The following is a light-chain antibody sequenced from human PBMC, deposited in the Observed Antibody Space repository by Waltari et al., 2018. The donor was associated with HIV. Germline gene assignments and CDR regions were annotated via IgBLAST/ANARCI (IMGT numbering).Light chain of an antibody. J-gene: IGLJ3*02. CDR1: NLGSKR. CDR2: YDS. CDR3: QVWDTVTDQGV. Sequence: YVLTQPPSVSVAPGKTASLACGGDNLGSKRVHWYQQKPGQAPVLVVYYDSERPSGIAERIDGSNSGNTATLTISRVEAGDEADDYCQVWDTVTDQGVFGGGTKLTVL. V-gene: IGLV3-21*04.